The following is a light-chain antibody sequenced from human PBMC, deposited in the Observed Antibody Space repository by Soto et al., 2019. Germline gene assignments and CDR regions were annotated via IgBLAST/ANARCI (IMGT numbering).Light chain of an antibody. Sequence: EIVLTQSPGTLSLSPGERATLSCRASQSVSSSYLAWYQQKPGQATRLLIYGASSRATGIPDRFSGSGSGTDFTLTISRLEPEDLAVYYCQQYGSSPEFGQGTKVEIK. J-gene: IGKJ1*01. CDR1: QSVSSSY. CDR2: GAS. V-gene: IGKV3-20*01. CDR3: QQYGSSPE.